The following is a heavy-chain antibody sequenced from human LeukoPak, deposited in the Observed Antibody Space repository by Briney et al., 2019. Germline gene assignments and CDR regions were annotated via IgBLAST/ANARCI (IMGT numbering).Heavy chain of an antibody. V-gene: IGHV3-9*01. D-gene: IGHD3-22*01. CDR1: GFTFDDYA. CDR2: ISWNSGSI. J-gene: IGHJ3*02. CDR3: AKGYYDSSGYYPRAFDI. Sequence: PGGSLRLSCAASGFTFDDYAMHWVRQAPGKGLEWVSGISWNSGSIGYADSVKGRFTISRDNAKNSLYLQMNSLRAEDTALYYCAKGYYDSSGYYPRAFDIWGQGTMVTVSS.